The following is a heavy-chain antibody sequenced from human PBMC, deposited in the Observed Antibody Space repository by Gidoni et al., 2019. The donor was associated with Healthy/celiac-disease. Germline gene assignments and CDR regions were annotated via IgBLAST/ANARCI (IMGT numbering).Heavy chain of an antibody. CDR2: ISYDGSNK. Sequence: SSYAMHWVRQAPGKGLEWVAVISYDGSNKYYADSVKGRFTISRDNSKNTLYLQMNSLRAEDTAVYYCAREYYDFWSGYSKRGYFDYWGQGTLVTVSS. CDR3: AREYYDFWSGYSKRGYFDY. J-gene: IGHJ4*02. CDR1: SSYA. D-gene: IGHD3-3*01. V-gene: IGHV3-30-3*01.